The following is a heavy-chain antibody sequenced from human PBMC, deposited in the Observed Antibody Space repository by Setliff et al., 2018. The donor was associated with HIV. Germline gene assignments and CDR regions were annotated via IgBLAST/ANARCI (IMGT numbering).Heavy chain of an antibody. V-gene: IGHV4-4*08. J-gene: IGHJ3*02. CDR2: IFNSGTT. D-gene: IGHD3-22*01. Sequence: SETLSLTCTVSGDSISSCISTHYCTWIRQPPGAGLEWIGYIFNSGTTNYNPSLKSRVTISLDTSRNQFSLKLNSVTAADTAVYYCAREDYYDSSGDAFDIWGQGTKVTVSS. CDR1: GDSISSCISTHY. CDR3: AREDYYDSSGDAFDI.